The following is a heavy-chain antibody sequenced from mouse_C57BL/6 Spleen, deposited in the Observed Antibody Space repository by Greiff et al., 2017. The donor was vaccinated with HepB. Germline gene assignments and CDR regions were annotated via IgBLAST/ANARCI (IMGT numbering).Heavy chain of an antibody. Sequence: EVQLVESGGGLVQPKGSLKLSCAASGFTFNTYAMHWVRQAPGKGLEWVARIRSESSNYATYYADSVKDRFTSSRDDSQSMLYLQMNNLKTEDTAMYYCVRDRYYGSSSYAMDYWGQGTSVTVSS. CDR1: GFTFNTYA. D-gene: IGHD1-1*01. J-gene: IGHJ4*01. CDR2: IRSESSNYAT. CDR3: VRDRYYGSSSYAMDY. V-gene: IGHV10-3*01.